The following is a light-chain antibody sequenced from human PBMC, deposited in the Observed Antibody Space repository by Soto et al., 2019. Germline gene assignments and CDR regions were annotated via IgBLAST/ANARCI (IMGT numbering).Light chain of an antibody. CDR3: SSYTNSNTRV. Sequence: ALTQPASVSGSPGQSITISCTGTNSDVGDYNYVSWYQQHPGKAPKLIIYEVSNRPSGISDRFSASKSGNTASLTISGLQAEDEADYYCSSYTNSNTRVFGTGTKV. J-gene: IGLJ1*01. CDR1: NSDVGDYNY. V-gene: IGLV2-14*01. CDR2: EVS.